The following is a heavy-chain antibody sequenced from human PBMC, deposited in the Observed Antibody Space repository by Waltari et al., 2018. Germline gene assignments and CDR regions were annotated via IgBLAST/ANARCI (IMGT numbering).Heavy chain of an antibody. V-gene: IGHV1-46*01. CDR1: GYTFTSYY. CDR2: INPSGVST. CDR3: ARDYYDILTGHSYYFDY. Sequence: QVQLVQSGAEVKKPGASVKVSCKASGYTFTSYYMHWVRQAPGQGLEWMGIINPSGVSTSYAQKFQGRVTMTRDTSTSTVYMELSSLRSEDTAVYYCARDYYDILTGHSYYFDYWGQGTLVTVSS. D-gene: IGHD3-9*01. J-gene: IGHJ4*02.